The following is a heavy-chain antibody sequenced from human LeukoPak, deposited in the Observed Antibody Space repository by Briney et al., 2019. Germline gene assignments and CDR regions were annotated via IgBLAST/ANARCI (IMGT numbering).Heavy chain of an antibody. D-gene: IGHD5-18*01. J-gene: IGHJ6*03. CDR3: ASRASDTAMIDYYYYMDV. CDR1: GGSISSYY. V-gene: IGHV4-59*01. Sequence: PSETLSLTCTVSGGSISSYYWSWIRQPPGKGLEWIGYICYSGSTNYNPSLKSRVTISVDTSKNQFSLKLSSVTAADTAVYYCASRASDTAMIDYYYYMDVWGKGTTVTVSS. CDR2: ICYSGST.